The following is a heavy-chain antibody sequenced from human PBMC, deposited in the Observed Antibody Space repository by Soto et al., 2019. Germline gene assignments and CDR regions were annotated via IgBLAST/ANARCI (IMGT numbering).Heavy chain of an antibody. CDR3: VRGGGGGLFDP. Sequence: GGVLGLNSSDSGFTFGDSYMSWIRQAPGKGLEWLSYISPGSRYPAYADSVKGRFTISRDNAKRSLYLQMMSLTAEDTAIYYCVRGGGGGLFDPWGQGTIVTVSP. D-gene: IGHD2-15*01. CDR1: GFTFGDSY. J-gene: IGHJ5*02. CDR2: ISPGSRYP. V-gene: IGHV3-11*06.